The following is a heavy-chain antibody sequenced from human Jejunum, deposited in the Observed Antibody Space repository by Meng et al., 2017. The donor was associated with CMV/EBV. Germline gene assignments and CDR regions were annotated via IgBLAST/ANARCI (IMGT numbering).Heavy chain of an antibody. CDR3: TRLQYFDY. V-gene: IGHV3-48*03. J-gene: IGHJ4*02. CDR1: GFTISYYE. CDR2: ISMSGDVI. Sequence: LSCAASGFTISYYEMIWVRQAPGKGLEWLSYISMSGDVIYYADSVKGRFTISRDGAKNSLYLQMNSLRVEDTAVYYCTRLQYFDYWGQGTRVTVSS. D-gene: IGHD4-11*01.